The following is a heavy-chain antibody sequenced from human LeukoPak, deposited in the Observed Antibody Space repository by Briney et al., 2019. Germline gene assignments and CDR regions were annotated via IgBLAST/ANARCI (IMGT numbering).Heavy chain of an antibody. V-gene: IGHV3-74*01. CDR3: TRDGGGLGY. D-gene: IGHD4-23*01. CDR1: GFTFSNYW. Sequence: HAGGSLRLSCAASGFTFSNYWMPWVRQAPGKGLVWVSRINGDGTSTRYADSVKGRFTISRDNAKNMLYLQMNSLGAEDTAVYYCTRDGGGLGYWGQGTLVTVSS. CDR2: INGDGTST. J-gene: IGHJ4*02.